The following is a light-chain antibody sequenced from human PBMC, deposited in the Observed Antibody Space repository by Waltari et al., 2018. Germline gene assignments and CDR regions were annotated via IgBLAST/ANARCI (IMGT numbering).Light chain of an antibody. J-gene: IGKJ5*01. CDR3: QQYENFPVT. CDR2: DTS. Sequence: DIQVTQSPSSLSASVGDRVTITCQASQDISNYLNWYQQKPGKAPELLIYDTSHLQTGVPSRFSGSGGGTDFTFTISSLQPEDIATYYCQQYENFPVTFGQGTRLEIK. V-gene: IGKV1-33*01. CDR1: QDISNY.